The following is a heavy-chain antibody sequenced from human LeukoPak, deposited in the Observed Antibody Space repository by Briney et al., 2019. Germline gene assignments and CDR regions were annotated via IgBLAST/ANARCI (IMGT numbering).Heavy chain of an antibody. V-gene: IGHV3-33*01. CDR3: ARVPSAYDPFDY. CDR1: GFTFSSHG. CDR2: IWYDESNK. Sequence: GGSLRLSCVVSGFTFSSHGMHWVRQAPGKGLEWVPTIWYDESNKNHADSVKGRFTISKDNSKNTLYLDMNSLRAEDTGIYYCARVPSAYDPFDYWGQGTLVTVPS. D-gene: IGHD5-12*01. J-gene: IGHJ4*02.